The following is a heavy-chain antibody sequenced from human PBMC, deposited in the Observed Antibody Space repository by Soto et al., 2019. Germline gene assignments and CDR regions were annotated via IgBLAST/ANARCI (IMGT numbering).Heavy chain of an antibody. CDR3: ASRYLEPMEYYFDY. J-gene: IGHJ4*02. V-gene: IGHV4-34*01. Sequence: SETLSLTCAVYGGSFSGYYWSWIRQPPGKGLEWIGEINHSGSTNYNPSLKSRVTISVDTSKNQFSLKLSSVTAADTAVYYCASRYLEPMEYYFDYWGQGTLVTVSS. CDR2: INHSGST. D-gene: IGHD1-1*01. CDR1: GGSFSGYY.